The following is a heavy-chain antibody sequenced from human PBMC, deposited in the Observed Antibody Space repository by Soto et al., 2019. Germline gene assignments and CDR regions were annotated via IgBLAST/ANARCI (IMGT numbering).Heavy chain of an antibody. Sequence: SVSNAWMTWVRQAPGKGLEWVGRIKSKTDGGTTDYAAPVKGRFTISRDDSKNTLYLQMNSLKTEDTAVYYCTTGYSYGGFDYWGQGTLVTVSS. CDR1: SVSNAW. D-gene: IGHD5-18*01. CDR2: IKSKTDGGTT. V-gene: IGHV3-15*07. CDR3: TTGYSYGGFDY. J-gene: IGHJ4*02.